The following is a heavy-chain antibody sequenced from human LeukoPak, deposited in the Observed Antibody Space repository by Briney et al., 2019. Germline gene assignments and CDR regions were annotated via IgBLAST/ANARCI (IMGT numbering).Heavy chain of an antibody. CDR3: ARAPMVRGVIVNWFDP. V-gene: IGHV1-8*01. J-gene: IGHJ5*02. CDR2: MNPNSGNT. D-gene: IGHD3-10*01. CDR1: YD. Sequence: YDIXWVRQXTGQGLEWMGWMNPNSGNTGYAQKFQGRVTMTRNTSISTAYMELSSLRSEDTAVYYCARAPMVRGVIVNWFDPWGQGTLVTVSS.